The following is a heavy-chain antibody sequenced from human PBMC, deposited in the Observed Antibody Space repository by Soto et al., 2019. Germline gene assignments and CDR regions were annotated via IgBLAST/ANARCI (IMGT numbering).Heavy chain of an antibody. CDR2: INAGNGNT. CDR1: GYTFTSYA. D-gene: IGHD5-12*01. V-gene: IGHV1-3*01. Sequence: GASVKVSCKASGYTFTSYAMHWVRQAPGQRLEWMGWINAGNGNTKYSQKFQGRVTIARDTSASTAYMELSSLRSEDTAVYYCAREALGGYSGYLTGIYYYYGMDVWGQGTTVTVS. CDR3: AREALGGYSGYLTGIYYYYGMDV. J-gene: IGHJ6*02.